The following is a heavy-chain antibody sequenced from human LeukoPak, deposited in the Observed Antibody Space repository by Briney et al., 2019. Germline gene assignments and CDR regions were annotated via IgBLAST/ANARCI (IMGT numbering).Heavy chain of an antibody. V-gene: IGHV3-23*01. CDR3: AKTGRESDSRSNYLDFDS. Sequence: GGSLRLSCAASAFTFTNYAMTWVRHAPEKGLEWVSTIPYSGSTTYCADSVKGRFSISRDNTKNTLYLRMNSLTVEDTAIYYCAKTGRESDSRSNYLDFDSWGQGTLVTVSS. D-gene: IGHD6-13*01. CDR1: AFTFTNYA. CDR2: IPYSGSTT. J-gene: IGHJ4*02.